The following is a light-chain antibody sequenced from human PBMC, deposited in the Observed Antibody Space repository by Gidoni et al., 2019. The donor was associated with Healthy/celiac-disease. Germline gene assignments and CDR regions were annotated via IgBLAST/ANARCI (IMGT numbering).Light chain of an antibody. CDR1: QSVSSSY. V-gene: IGKV3-20*01. CDR2: GAS. J-gene: IGKJ1*01. CDR3: QQYGSSPWA. Sequence: EIVLTQSPGTLSLSPGERATLSCRASQSVSSSYLAWYQQKPGQAPRLLIYGASSRATGIPDRFCGSGSGTDFTLTIIRLEPEDFAVYYCQQYGSSPWAFGQGTKVEIK.